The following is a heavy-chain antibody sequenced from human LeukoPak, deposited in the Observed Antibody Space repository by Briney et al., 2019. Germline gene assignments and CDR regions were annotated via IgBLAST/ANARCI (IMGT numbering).Heavy chain of an antibody. D-gene: IGHD1-7*01. CDR1: GGSISSYY. Sequence: SETLSLTCTVSGGSISSYYWSWIRQPPGKGLEWIGYIYYSGSTKYNPSLKSRVTISVDASKTQFSLKLNSVTAADTAVYYCARGSRELYYFDHWGQGTLVTVSS. CDR3: ARGSRELYYFDH. J-gene: IGHJ4*02. V-gene: IGHV4-59*01. CDR2: IYYSGST.